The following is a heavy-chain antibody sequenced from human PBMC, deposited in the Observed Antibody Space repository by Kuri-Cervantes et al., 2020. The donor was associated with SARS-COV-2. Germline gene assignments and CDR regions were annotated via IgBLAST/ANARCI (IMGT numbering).Heavy chain of an antibody. CDR3: ASCPGGLPYYYYGMDV. CDR1: GGSISSGDYY. V-gene: IGHV4-30-4*01. J-gene: IGHJ6*02. CDR2: IYYSGST. D-gene: IGHD5-18*01. Sequence: SETLSLTCTVSGGSISSGDYYWSWIRQPPGKGLEWIGYIYYSGSTYYNPSLKSRITISVDTSKNQFSLKLSSVTAADTAVYYCASCPGGLPYYYYGMDVWSQGTTVTVSS.